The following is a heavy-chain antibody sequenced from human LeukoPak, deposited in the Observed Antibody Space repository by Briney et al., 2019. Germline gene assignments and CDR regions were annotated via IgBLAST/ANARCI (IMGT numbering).Heavy chain of an antibody. V-gene: IGHV4-59*11. CDR2: ISYLGST. CDR3: ASDSISMNAFDA. CDR1: GDSFTTHY. D-gene: IGHD3-22*01. J-gene: IGHJ3*01. Sequence: KPSETLSLTCTVSGDSFTTHYCSWIRQPPGRGLEWIGYISYLGSTNYNPSLKSRVTISIDRSKNEVSLMLTSVTAADTAVYYCASDSISMNAFDAWGQGTMVTVSS.